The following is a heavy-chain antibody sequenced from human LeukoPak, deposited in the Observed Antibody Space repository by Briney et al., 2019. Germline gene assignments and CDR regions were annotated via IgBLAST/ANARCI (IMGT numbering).Heavy chain of an antibody. D-gene: IGHD3-10*01. CDR3: ARGGVSSTPLDY. Sequence: PGGSLRPSCTASGFTFSSSSMTWVRQAPGKGPEWVSSISGSGGTAYYAESAKGRFTISRDNSKNTLYLQMNSLRAEDTALYDCARGGVSSTPLDYWGQGTLVTVSS. V-gene: IGHV3-23*01. J-gene: IGHJ4*02. CDR1: GFTFSSSS. CDR2: ISGSGGTA.